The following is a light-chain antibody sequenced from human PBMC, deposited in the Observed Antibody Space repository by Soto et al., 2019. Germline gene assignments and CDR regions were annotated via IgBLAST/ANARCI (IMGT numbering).Light chain of an antibody. Sequence: DIQMTHSPSSLSASVGDRVTITCQASQDISNYLNWYQQKPGKAPKLLIYDASNLETGVPSRFSGSGSGTDFTFTISSLQPEDIATYYCQKYDNLTPNLAFGGGTKMEIX. CDR2: DAS. V-gene: IGKV1-33*01. J-gene: IGKJ4*01. CDR3: QKYDNLTPNLA. CDR1: QDISNY.